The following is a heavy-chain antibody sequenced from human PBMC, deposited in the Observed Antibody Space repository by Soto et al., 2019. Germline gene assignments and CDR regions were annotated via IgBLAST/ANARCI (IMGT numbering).Heavy chain of an antibody. V-gene: IGHV1-18*04. Sequence: GASVKVSCKASGYTFTSYGISWVRQAPGQGLEWMGWISAYNGNTNYAQKLQGRVTMTTDTSTSTAYMELRSLRSDDTAVYYCARGYEYSSSSRVYYYDMDVWGQGTTVTVSS. CDR3: ARGYEYSSSSRVYYYDMDV. CDR2: ISAYNGNT. D-gene: IGHD6-6*01. J-gene: IGHJ6*02. CDR1: GYTFTSYG.